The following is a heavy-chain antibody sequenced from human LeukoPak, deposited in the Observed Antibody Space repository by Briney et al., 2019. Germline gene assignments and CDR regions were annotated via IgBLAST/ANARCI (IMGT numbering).Heavy chain of an antibody. CDR2: ISGSSSYI. J-gene: IGHJ6*03. CDR3: ARVHSGSYQYYYYYYMDV. Sequence: GGSLRLPCAASGFTFSSYSMNWVRLAPGKGLEWVSSISGSSSYIYYADSVKGRFTISRDNANNSLYLQMNSLRAEDTAVYYCARVHSGSYQYYYYYYMDVWGKGTTVTVSS. CDR1: GFTFSSYS. V-gene: IGHV3-21*01. D-gene: IGHD1-26*01.